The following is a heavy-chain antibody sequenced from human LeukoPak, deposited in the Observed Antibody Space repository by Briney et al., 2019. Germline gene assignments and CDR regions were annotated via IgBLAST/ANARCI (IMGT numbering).Heavy chain of an antibody. D-gene: IGHD3-22*01. CDR2: INSNGNNI. CDR1: GFTFSSYE. CDR3: AGAHYFDSSGYYDQFFQH. Sequence: GGSLRLSCVASGFTFSSYEMNWVRQAPGRGLEWLSYINSNGNNIYYADSVKGRFTISRDNAKNSLYLQMNSLRAEDTAIYYCAGAHYFDSSGYYDQFFQHWGQGTLVTVSS. V-gene: IGHV3-48*03. J-gene: IGHJ1*01.